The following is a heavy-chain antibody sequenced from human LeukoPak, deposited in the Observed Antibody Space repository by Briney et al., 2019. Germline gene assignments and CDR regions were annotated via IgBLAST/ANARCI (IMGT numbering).Heavy chain of an antibody. Sequence: PGGSLRLSCAASGFTFSSYAMSWVRQAPGKGLEWVSAISGSGGSTYYADSVKGRFTISRDNAKNSLYLQMNSLRAEDTALYYCARARASDYYFDYWGQGTLVTVSS. V-gene: IGHV3-23*01. CDR1: GFTFSSYA. CDR3: ARARASDYYFDY. D-gene: IGHD2-21*02. CDR2: ISGSGGST. J-gene: IGHJ4*02.